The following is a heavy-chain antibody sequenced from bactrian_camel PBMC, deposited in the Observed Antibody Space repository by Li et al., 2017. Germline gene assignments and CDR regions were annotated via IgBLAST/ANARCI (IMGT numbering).Heavy chain of an antibody. CDR1: GNTYSRYC. CDR3: AFIDDY. V-gene: IGHV3S67*01. Sequence: DVQLVESGGGSVQAGGSLRLSCVISGNTYSRYCLGWFRQATGKEREGVASMDRPGNSAYADSVKGRFTISHDNARNTLYLQMTSLKPEDTAMYYCAFIDDYWGQGTQVTVS. J-gene: IGHJ4*01. CDR2: MDRPGNS.